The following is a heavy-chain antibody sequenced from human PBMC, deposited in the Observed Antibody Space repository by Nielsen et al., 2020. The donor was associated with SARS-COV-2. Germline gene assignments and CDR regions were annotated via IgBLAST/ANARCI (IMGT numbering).Heavy chain of an antibody. CDR3: ARDTDWAFDY. CDR1: GFTFSNEP. J-gene: IGHJ4*02. V-gene: IGHV3-48*01. Sequence: GSLRLSCAASGFTFSNEPMNWVRQAPGKGLEWVSHIRSNSETITYTDSVKGRFTISRDNAKKSLYLHMDSLRVEDTAVYYCARDTDWAFDYWGQGALVTVPS. D-gene: IGHD3/OR15-3a*01. CDR2: IRSNSETI.